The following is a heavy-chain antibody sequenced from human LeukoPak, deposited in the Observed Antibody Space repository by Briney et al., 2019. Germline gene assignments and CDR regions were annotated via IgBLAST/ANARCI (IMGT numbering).Heavy chain of an antibody. J-gene: IGHJ4*02. D-gene: IGHD6-13*01. CDR1: GFTFSTYT. V-gene: IGHV3-23*01. CDR2: ISGNGVST. CDR3: AKPQYDSSWYYFDY. Sequence: GGSLRLSCAASGFTFSTYTMSWVRQAPGKGLEWVSNISGNGVSTYYANSVKGRFTISRDNSKNTLWLQMNSLRAEDTALYYCAKPQYDSSWYYFDYWGQGTLVTVSS.